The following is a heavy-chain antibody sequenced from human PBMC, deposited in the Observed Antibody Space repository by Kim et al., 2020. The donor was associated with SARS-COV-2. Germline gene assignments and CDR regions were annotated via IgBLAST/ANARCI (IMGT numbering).Heavy chain of an antibody. V-gene: IGHV3-11*05. CDR2: YT. CDR3: ARDLSGGEGI. D-gene: IGHD3-16*02. J-gene: IGHJ3*02. Sequence: YTNYADSVKGRFTIPRDNAKNSLYLQMDSLRAEDTAVYYCARDLSGGEGIWGQGTMVTVSS.